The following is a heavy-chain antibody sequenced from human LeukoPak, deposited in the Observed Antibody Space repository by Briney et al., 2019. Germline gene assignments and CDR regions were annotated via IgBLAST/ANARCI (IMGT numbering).Heavy chain of an antibody. CDR2: IRQDGDTK. CDR3: ARDCSGGTCYSQYYYGMDV. Sequence: GGSLRLSCAASGFPFNAYWMTWVRQAPGKGLEWVANIRQDGDTKYYVDSVKGRFTISRDNAKNSLYLQMNSLRAEDTAVYYCARDCSGGTCYSQYYYGMDVWGQGTTVTVSS. V-gene: IGHV3-7*03. CDR1: GFPFNAYW. D-gene: IGHD2-15*01. J-gene: IGHJ6*02.